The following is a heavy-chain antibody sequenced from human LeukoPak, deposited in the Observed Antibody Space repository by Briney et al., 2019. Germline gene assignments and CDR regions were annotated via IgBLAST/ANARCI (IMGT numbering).Heavy chain of an antibody. CDR3: ARSNSYGYVRTMDV. CDR2: ITTSGSTI. Sequence: GGSLRLSCAASGFTFNNYVMTWVRQAPGKGLEWVSYITTSGSTIYYIDSVKGRFTISRDNAKNSLYLQMNSLRAEDTAVYYCARSNSYGYVRTMDVWGQGTTVTVSS. CDR1: GFTFNNYV. V-gene: IGHV3-11*01. J-gene: IGHJ6*02. D-gene: IGHD5-18*01.